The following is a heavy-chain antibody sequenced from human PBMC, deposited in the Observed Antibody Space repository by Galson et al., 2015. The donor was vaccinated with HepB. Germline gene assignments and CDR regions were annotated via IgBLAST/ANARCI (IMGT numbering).Heavy chain of an antibody. CDR3: ARGGSSWYGDTGAPDTQRYSETYDAFDI. Sequence: SVKVSCKASGGTFSSYTISWVRQAPGQGLEWMGRIIPILGIANYAQKFQGRVTITADKSTSTAYMELSSLRSEDTAVYYCARGGSSWYGDTGAPDTQRYSETYDAFDIWGQGTMVTVSS. D-gene: IGHD6-13*01. CDR2: IIPILGIA. V-gene: IGHV1-69*02. CDR1: GGTFSSYT. J-gene: IGHJ3*02.